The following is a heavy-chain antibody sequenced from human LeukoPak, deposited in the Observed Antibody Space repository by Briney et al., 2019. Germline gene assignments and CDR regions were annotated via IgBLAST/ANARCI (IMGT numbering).Heavy chain of an antibody. D-gene: IGHD3-10*01. J-gene: IGHJ5*02. V-gene: IGHV4-34*01. CDR1: GFTFRSYG. CDR3: ARRGYGSGSYLNR. Sequence: GSLRLSCAASGFTFRSYGMSWVRQPPGKGLEWIGEINHSGSTNYNPSLKSRVTISVDTSKNQFSLKLSSVTAADTAVYYCARRGYGSGSYLNRWGQGTLVTVSS. CDR2: INHSGST.